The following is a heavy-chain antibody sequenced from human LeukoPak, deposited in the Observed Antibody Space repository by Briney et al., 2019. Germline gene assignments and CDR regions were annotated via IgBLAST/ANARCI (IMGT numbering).Heavy chain of an antibody. J-gene: IGHJ6*02. CDR2: ISAYSANP. CDR3: ARDIHEVRFDYGMDV. Sequence: ASVKVSCKVSGYIFTTYGINWVRQAPGQGLEWMGWISAYSANPNYAQKLQGRVTMTADTATSTAFMELRSLRSDDTAVYYCARDIHEVRFDYGMDVWGQGTTVTVSS. V-gene: IGHV1-18*01. D-gene: IGHD2-2*02. CDR1: GYIFTTYG.